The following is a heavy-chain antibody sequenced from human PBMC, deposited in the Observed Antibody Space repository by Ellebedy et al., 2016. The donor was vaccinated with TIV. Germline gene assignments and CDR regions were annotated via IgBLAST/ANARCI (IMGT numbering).Heavy chain of an antibody. V-gene: IGHV1-69*13. Sequence: ASVKVSCKASGGTFRSSGTSWVRQAPGQGLEWMGGLPLFGTAKYAQKFHDRLTVTADESTHTVYMELSSLRSEDTAVYYCARLIEVAGAHKRFDPWGQGTLVTVSS. CDR1: GGTFRSSG. D-gene: IGHD6-19*01. CDR2: LPLFGTA. CDR3: ARLIEVAGAHKRFDP. J-gene: IGHJ5*02.